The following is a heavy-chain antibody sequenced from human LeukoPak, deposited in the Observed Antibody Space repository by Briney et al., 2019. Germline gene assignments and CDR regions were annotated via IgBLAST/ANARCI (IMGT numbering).Heavy chain of an antibody. V-gene: IGHV3-23*01. CDR1: GFTFSSYA. J-gene: IGHJ4*02. Sequence: GGSLRLSCAASGFTFSSYAMSWVRQAPGKGLEWVSAISGSGGSTYYADSVKGRFTISRDNSKNTLYLQMNSLRAEDTAVYYCAKRYYDSSGYYGTFDYSGQGTLVTVSS. D-gene: IGHD3-22*01. CDR2: ISGSGGST. CDR3: AKRYYDSSGYYGTFDY.